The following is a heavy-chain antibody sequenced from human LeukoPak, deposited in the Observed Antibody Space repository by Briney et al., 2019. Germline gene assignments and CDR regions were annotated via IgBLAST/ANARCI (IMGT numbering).Heavy chain of an antibody. D-gene: IGHD3-3*01. Sequence: SETLSLTCTVSGGSIRSNNWSWIRQPPRKGLEWIGYIYSSGSTNYNPSLKSRVTMSVDTSKNQFSLKLTSVTAADTAVYYCVRAFWSGYYYVFDYWGQGTLVTVSS. CDR1: GGSIRSNN. J-gene: IGHJ4*02. CDR3: VRAFWSGYYYVFDY. CDR2: IYSSGST. V-gene: IGHV4-59*01.